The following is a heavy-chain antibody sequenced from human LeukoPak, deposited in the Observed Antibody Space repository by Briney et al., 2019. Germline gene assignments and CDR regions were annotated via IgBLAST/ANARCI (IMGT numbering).Heavy chain of an antibody. Sequence: ASVKVSFKASGYTFTSYGISWVRQAPGQGLEWMGWISAYNGNTNYAQKLQGRVTMTTDTSTSTAYMELRSLGSDDTAVYYCARDGVYYDSSGNFDYWGQGTLVTVSS. D-gene: IGHD3-22*01. CDR3: ARDGVYYDSSGNFDY. V-gene: IGHV1-18*01. J-gene: IGHJ4*02. CDR1: GYTFTSYG. CDR2: ISAYNGNT.